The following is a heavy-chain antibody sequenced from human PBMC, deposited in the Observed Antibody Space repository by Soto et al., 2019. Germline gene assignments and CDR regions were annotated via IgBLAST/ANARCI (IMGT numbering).Heavy chain of an antibody. J-gene: IGHJ1*01. V-gene: IGHV1-18*01. CDR3: ATMTTVTAPEYSQH. CDR2: ISAYNGNT. CDR1: GYTFTSYG. Sequence: QVQLVQSGAEVKKPSASVKVSCTASGYTFTSYGISWVRQAPGQGLEWMGWISAYNGNTNYAQKLKGRVTMTTDTSTSTAYMELRSLRSDDTAVYYCATMTTVTAPEYSQHWGQGTLVTVSS. D-gene: IGHD4-4*01.